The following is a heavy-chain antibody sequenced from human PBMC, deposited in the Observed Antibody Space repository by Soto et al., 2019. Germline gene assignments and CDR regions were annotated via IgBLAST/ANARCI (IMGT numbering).Heavy chain of an antibody. CDR1: GYTFTSYY. J-gene: IGHJ4*02. CDR2: INPSGGST. CDR3: ARAPYSYGYGAIWAGFDY. D-gene: IGHD5-18*01. Sequence: GASVKVSCKASGYTFTSYYMHWVRQAPGQGLEWMGIINPSGGSTSYAQKFQGRVTMTRDTSTSTVYMELSSLRSEDTAVYYCARAPYSYGYGAIWAGFDYWGQGTLVTVSS. V-gene: IGHV1-46*03.